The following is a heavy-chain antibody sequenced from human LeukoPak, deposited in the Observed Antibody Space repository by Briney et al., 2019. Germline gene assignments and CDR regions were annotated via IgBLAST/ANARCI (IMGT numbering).Heavy chain of an antibody. CDR1: GFTFSSYS. J-gene: IGHJ5*02. Sequence: GGSLRLSYAASGFTFSSYSMNWVRQAPGKGLEWVSSISSSSSYIYYADSVKGRFTISRDNAKNSLYLQMNSLRAEDTAVYYCARDRGSFRFDPWGQGTLVTVSS. V-gene: IGHV3-21*01. CDR3: ARDRGSFRFDP. D-gene: IGHD3-16*01. CDR2: ISSSSSYI.